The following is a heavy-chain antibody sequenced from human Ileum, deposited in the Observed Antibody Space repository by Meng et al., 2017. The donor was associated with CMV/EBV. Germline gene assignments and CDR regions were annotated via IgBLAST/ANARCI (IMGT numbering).Heavy chain of an antibody. V-gene: IGHV4-31*11. Sequence: LSGAVSGGPISSGGYYGSWIRQHPGKGLEWIVYIHHTGRTHSNPSFTSRVTMSVDTSKNHFSLQLSSATAADTTVYYCEREVCSTSSCSFDYWGQGTLVTVSS. CDR2: IHHTGRT. D-gene: IGHD2-2*01. J-gene: IGHJ4*02. CDR3: EREVCSTSSCSFDY. CDR1: GGPISSGGYY.